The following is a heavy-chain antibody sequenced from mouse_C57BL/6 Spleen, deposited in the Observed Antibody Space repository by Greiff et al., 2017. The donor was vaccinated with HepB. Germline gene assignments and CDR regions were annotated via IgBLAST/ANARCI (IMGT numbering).Heavy chain of an antibody. CDR3: ARPYYGSSFAWFAY. D-gene: IGHD1-1*01. CDR2: IWSGGST. J-gene: IGHJ3*01. Sequence: QVQLQQSGPGLVQPSQSLSITCTVSGFSLTSYGVHWVRQSPGKGLEWLGVIWSGGSTDYNAAFISRLSISKDNSKSQVFFKMNSLQADDTAIYYCARPYYGSSFAWFAYWGQGTLVTVSA. CDR1: GFSLTSYG. V-gene: IGHV2-2*01.